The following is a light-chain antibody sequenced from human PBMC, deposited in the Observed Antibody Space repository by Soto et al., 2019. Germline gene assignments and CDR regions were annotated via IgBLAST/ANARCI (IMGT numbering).Light chain of an antibody. CDR2: GAS. V-gene: IGKV3-15*01. Sequence: EIVMTQSPATLSVSPGGRATLSCRATQTVYTYLAWYQQKPGQAPRLLIYGASTRATGIPARFHGSGSGTEFTLTISSLQSEDFAVYYCHQYNNWLALTFGGGTKVEIK. CDR3: HQYNNWLALT. J-gene: IGKJ4*01. CDR1: QTVYTY.